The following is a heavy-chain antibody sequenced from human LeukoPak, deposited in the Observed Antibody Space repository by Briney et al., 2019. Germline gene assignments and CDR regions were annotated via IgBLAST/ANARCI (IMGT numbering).Heavy chain of an antibody. Sequence: PGGSLKLSCAASGFSFSEAAIHWVRQAPGQGLEWVSTITGSGNTTYYADSVKGRFTISRDNSKNTLYLQMHSLRAEDTAIYFCAKDSPYVDSYGLFDHCGQGTLVTVSS. CDR3: AKDSPYVDSYGLFDH. J-gene: IGHJ4*02. CDR1: GFSFSEAA. CDR2: ITGSGNTT. D-gene: IGHD5-18*01. V-gene: IGHV3-23*01.